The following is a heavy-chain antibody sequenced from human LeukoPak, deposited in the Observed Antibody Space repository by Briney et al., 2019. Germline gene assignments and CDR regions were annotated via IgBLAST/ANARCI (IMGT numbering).Heavy chain of an antibody. D-gene: IGHD3-16*01. J-gene: IGHJ4*02. CDR3: ARDGYLGSSVFDY. CDR1: GFTVSSNY. V-gene: IGHV4-59*02. Sequence: GSLRLSCAASGFTVSSNYMSWIRQPPGMGLEWIGYISSSGNTNYNPSLKSRVTISVDTSKNRFSLKLNSVTAADTAVFYCARDGYLGSSVFDYWGQGTLVTVSS. CDR2: ISSSGNT.